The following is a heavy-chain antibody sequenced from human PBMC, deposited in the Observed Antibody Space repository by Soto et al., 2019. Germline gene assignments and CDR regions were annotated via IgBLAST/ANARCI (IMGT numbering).Heavy chain of an antibody. CDR3: DGIRFLEWLLLDY. CDR2: IIPIVGIA. Sequence: GASVKVSCKASGGTFSSYTISWVRQAPGQGLEWMGSIIPIVGIANYAQKFQGRVTMTEDKSTSTAYMKLSSLRSEDTALYYCDGIRFLEWLLLDYWGQGTLVTVSS. CDR1: GGTFSSYT. J-gene: IGHJ4*02. D-gene: IGHD3-3*01. V-gene: IGHV1-69*02.